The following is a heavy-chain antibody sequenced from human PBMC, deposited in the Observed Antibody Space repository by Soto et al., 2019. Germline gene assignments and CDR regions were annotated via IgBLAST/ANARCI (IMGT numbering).Heavy chain of an antibody. CDR1: GGSFSGYY. CDR2: INHSGST. J-gene: IGHJ4*02. Sequence: PSETLSLTCAVYGGSFSGYYWSWIRQPPGKGLEWIGEINHSGSTNYNPSLKSRVTISVDTSKNQFSLKLSSVTAADTAVYYCARGPYDFFWWSYRYLVRFAYWGQGSSVIVSS. D-gene: IGHD3-16*02. CDR3: ARGPYDFFWWSYRYLVRFAY. V-gene: IGHV4-34*01.